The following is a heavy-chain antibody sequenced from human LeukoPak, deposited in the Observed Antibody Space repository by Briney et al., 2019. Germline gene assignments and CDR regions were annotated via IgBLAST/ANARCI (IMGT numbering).Heavy chain of an antibody. CDR1: GFTFSTYA. V-gene: IGHV3-30*04. CDR2: ISYDGRDK. J-gene: IGHJ4*02. Sequence: GGSPRLSCAASGFTFSTYAMHWVRQAPGKGLEWVAVISYDGRDKKYADSVKGRFSISRDNPKNTLYLQMDSLRSEDTAMYYCAKDSGNFANYYFDHWGQGTLVTVSS. D-gene: IGHD1-26*01. CDR3: AKDSGNFANYYFDH.